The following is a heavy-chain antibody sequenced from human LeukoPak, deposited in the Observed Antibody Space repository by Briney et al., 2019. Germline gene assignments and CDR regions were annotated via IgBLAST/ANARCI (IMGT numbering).Heavy chain of an antibody. D-gene: IGHD4-17*01. CDR1: GGSFSGYY. Sequence: SETLSLTCAVYGGSFSGYYWSWIRQPPGKGLEWIGEINHSGSTNYNPSLKSRVTISVDTSKNQFSLKLSSVTAADTAVYYCARPIYGDPPYGMDVWGRGTTVTVSS. V-gene: IGHV4-34*01. J-gene: IGHJ6*02. CDR2: INHSGST. CDR3: ARPIYGDPPYGMDV.